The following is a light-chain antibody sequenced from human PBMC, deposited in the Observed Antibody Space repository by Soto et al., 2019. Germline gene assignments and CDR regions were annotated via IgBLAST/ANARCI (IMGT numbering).Light chain of an antibody. J-gene: IGKJ5*01. CDR1: QSVSSN. Sequence: IVMTQSPATLSVSPGERATLSCRASQSVSSNLAWYQQKPGQAPRLLIYGASTRATGIPARFSGSGSGTEFTLTISSLQSEDFAVYYCHQYSKWPPITFGQGTRLEIK. CDR2: GAS. V-gene: IGKV3-15*01. CDR3: HQYSKWPPIT.